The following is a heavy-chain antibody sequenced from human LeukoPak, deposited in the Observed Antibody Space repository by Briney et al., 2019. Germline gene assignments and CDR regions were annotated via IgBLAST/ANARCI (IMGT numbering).Heavy chain of an antibody. D-gene: IGHD6-19*01. J-gene: IGHJ4*02. Sequence: GGSLRLSCAASGFTFSSYNMNWVRQAPGKGLEWVSSISSSSSYIYYADSVKGRFTISRDNAKNSLYLQMNSLRAEDTAVYYCARDVSVAGTGFDYWGQGTLVTVSS. CDR1: GFTFSSYN. CDR2: ISSSSSYI. V-gene: IGHV3-21*01. CDR3: ARDVSVAGTGFDY.